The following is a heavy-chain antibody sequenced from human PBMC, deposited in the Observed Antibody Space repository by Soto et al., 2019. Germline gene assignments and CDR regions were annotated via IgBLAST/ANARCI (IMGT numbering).Heavy chain of an antibody. D-gene: IGHD4-17*01. J-gene: IGHJ5*02. CDR1: GGTFSSYA. CDR3: ARDWALDWDPTVVTPVT. CDR2: IIPIFGTA. Sequence: SVKVSCKASGGTFSSYAISWVRQAPGQGLEWMGGIIPIFGTANYAQKFQGRVTITADESTSTAYMELSSLRSEDTAVYYCARDWALDWDPTVVTPVTWGQGTLATVSS. V-gene: IGHV1-69*13.